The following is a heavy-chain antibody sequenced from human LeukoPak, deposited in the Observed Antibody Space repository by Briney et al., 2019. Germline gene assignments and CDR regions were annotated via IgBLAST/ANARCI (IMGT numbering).Heavy chain of an antibody. CDR1: GGTFISYA. CDR2: ITPIFGTA. V-gene: IGHV1-69*01. CDR3: ARENYGDYVLLFDP. D-gene: IGHD4-17*01. Sequence: GSSVKVSCKASGGTFISYAISWVRQAPGQGLEWMGGITPIFGTANYAQKFQGRVTITADESTSTAYMELSSLRSEDTAVYYCARENYGDYVLLFDPWGQGTLVTVSS. J-gene: IGHJ5*02.